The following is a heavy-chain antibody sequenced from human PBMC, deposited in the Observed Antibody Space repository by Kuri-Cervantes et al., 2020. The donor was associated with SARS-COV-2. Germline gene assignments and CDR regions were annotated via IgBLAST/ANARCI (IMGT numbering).Heavy chain of an antibody. CDR3: ARDMGFRNGDYAYYGMDV. CDR1: GFTFSDYT. CDR2: ISKTTGTI. V-gene: IGHV3-48*01. D-gene: IGHD4-17*01. Sequence: GESLKISCAASGFTFSDYTMNWVRQAPGKGLDWVAYISKTTGTIYYADSVKGRFTISRDNAKNSLFLQMSSLRAEDTAVYYCARDMGFRNGDYAYYGMDVWGQGTTVTVSS. J-gene: IGHJ6*02.